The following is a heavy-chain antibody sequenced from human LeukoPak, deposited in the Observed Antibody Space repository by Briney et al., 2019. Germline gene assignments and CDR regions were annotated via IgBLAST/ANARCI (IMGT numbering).Heavy chain of an antibody. V-gene: IGHV1-69*01. CDR2: IIPIFGTA. CDR1: GGTFSSYA. J-gene: IGHJ4*02. CDR3: VRARYCSSTSCYSDPYYFDY. D-gene: IGHD2-2*01. Sequence: SVKVPCKASGGTFSSYAISWVRQAPGQGLEWMGGIIPIFGTANYAQKFQGRVTITADESTSTAYMELSSLRSEDTAVYYCVRARYCSSTSCYSDPYYFDYWGQGTLVTVSS.